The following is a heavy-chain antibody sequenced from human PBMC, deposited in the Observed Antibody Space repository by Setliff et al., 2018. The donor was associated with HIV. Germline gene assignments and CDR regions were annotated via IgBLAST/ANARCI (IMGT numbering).Heavy chain of an antibody. D-gene: IGHD5-12*01. CDR3: ARHQSGYNFSPFDN. J-gene: IGHJ4*02. Sequence: TLSLTCTVSSGSFSSRHYWGWIRQSPGKGLEWIGSVSYSGTTYYNPSLRSRITISVDTSKNQFSLIVSSVTAADTATYYCARHQSGYNFSPFDNWGLGSLVTVSS. CDR1: SGSFSSRHY. V-gene: IGHV4-39*01. CDR2: VSYSGTT.